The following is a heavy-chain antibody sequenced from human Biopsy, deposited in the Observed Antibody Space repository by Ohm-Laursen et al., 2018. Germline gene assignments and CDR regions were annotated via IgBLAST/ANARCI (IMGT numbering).Heavy chain of an antibody. D-gene: IGHD2-8*02. CDR2: INSNGRST. CDR1: GFTFSTYW. V-gene: IGHV3-74*03. Sequence: SLRLSCTVSGFTFSTYWMQWVRQAPGKGLVWVSRINSNGRSTAYADSVKGRFTISRDNAKNTLYLQLNSLRAEDTALYYCASYDEAGGYFAYWGQGALVTVSS. J-gene: IGHJ4*02. CDR3: ASYDEAGGYFAY.